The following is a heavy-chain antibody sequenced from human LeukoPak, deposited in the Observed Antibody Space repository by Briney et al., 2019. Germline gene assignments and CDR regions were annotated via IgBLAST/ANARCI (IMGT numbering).Heavy chain of an antibody. CDR3: ARAPVPAAVAHYYMDV. V-gene: IGHV1-2*02. Sequence: ASVKVSCKASGYTFTSYGISWVRQAPGQGLEWMGWINPNSGGTNYAQKFQGRVTMTRDTSISTAYMELSRLRSDDTAVYYCARAPVPAAVAHYYMDVWGKGTTVTVSS. CDR1: GYTFTSYG. CDR2: INPNSGGT. D-gene: IGHD2-2*01. J-gene: IGHJ6*03.